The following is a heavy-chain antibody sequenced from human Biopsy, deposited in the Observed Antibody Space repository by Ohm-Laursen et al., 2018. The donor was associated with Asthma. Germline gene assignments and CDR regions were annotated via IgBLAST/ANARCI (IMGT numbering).Heavy chain of an antibody. V-gene: IGHV1-3*04. CDR2: VNTGNGDT. CDR1: GYNFVSFA. CDR3: ARTYYDFLTGQVKDVFGV. D-gene: IGHD3-9*01. Sequence: ATVKISCKASGYNFVSFAIHWVRQAPGQRLEWMGWVNTGNGDTKYSQKFQGRVTITRDTSASTAHMELRSLRSEDTATYYCARTYYDFLTGQVKDVFGVWGQGTMVTVSS. J-gene: IGHJ3*01.